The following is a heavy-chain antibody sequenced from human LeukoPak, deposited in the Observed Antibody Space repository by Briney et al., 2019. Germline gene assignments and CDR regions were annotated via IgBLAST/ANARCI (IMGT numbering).Heavy chain of an antibody. J-gene: IGHJ4*02. CDR1: GYTFTSYG. D-gene: IGHD4-17*01. Sequence: GASVKVSCKASGYTFTSYGISWVRQAPGQGLEWMGWISAYNGNTNYAQKLQGRVTMTTDTSTSTAYMELRSLRSDDTAVYYCARLYGDYEMYAVDYWGQGTLVTVSS. V-gene: IGHV1-18*01. CDR2: ISAYNGNT. CDR3: ARLYGDYEMYAVDY.